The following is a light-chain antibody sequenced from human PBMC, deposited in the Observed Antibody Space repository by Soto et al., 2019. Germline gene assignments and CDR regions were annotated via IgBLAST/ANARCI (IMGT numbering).Light chain of an antibody. CDR3: CSYAGSTTFVV. J-gene: IGLJ2*01. CDR2: EVS. CDR1: SSDVGSYNL. Sequence: QSALTQPASVSGSPGQSITISCTGTSSDVGSYNLVSWYHQHPGKAPKLLISEVSKRPSGVSDRFSGSKSGNTASLTISGIQAEEEADYYCCSYAGSTTFVVFGGGTKLTVL. V-gene: IGLV2-23*02.